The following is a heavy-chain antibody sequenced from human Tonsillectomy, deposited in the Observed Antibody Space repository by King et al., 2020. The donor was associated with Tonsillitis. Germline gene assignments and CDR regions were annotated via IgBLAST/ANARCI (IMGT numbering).Heavy chain of an antibody. V-gene: IGHV3-23*04. CDR1: GFTFSSYA. D-gene: IGHD3-22*01. J-gene: IGHJ6*03. Sequence: VQLVESGGGLVQSGGSLRLSCAASGFTFSSYAMSWVRQAPGKGLEWVSTIIGSGGSTYYADSVKGRFTISRDNSKNTLYLQVNSLRAEDTAVYYCAKGANYYDSSGYYSYYYYMDVWGKGTTVTVSS. CDR3: AKGANYYDSSGYYSYYYYMDV. CDR2: IIGSGGST.